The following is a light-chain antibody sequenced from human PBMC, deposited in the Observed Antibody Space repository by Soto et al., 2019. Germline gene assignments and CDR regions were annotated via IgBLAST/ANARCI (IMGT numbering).Light chain of an antibody. CDR3: SSYTSTTTLYV. CDR2: EVS. Sequence: QSALTQPASVSGSPGQSITITCTGTSNDVGGYDYVSWYQQNPGKAPRLIIFEVSNRPSGVSNRFSGSESGDTASLTISGLHAEDEADYYCSSYTSTTTLYVFGTGTKLTVL. J-gene: IGLJ1*01. V-gene: IGLV2-14*01. CDR1: SNDVGGYDY.